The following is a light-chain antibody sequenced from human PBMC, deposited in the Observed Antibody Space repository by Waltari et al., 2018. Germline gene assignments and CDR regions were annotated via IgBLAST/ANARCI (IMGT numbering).Light chain of an antibody. J-gene: IGLJ3*02. V-gene: IGLV2-14*03. Sequence: QSALTQPASVSGSPGQSITISCTGTRSDVGGYQYFSWHQQPPGKAPKLIIYDVSNRPSGVSNRFSGSKSGNTASLTISGLQAEDEAEYFCSSYTSARTWVFGGGTKLTVL. CDR2: DVS. CDR3: SSYTSARTWV. CDR1: RSDVGGYQY.